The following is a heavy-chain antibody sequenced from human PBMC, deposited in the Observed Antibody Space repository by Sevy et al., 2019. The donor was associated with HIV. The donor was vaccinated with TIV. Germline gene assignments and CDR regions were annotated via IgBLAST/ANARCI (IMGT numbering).Heavy chain of an antibody. V-gene: IGHV3-30*03. CDR2: ISHDERYK. CDR1: GLTFSNFD. CDR3: ARLVSCGGDCYYLDS. D-gene: IGHD2-21*02. Sequence: GGSLRLSCAASGLTFSNFDMRWVRQAPGKGLEWVAVISHDERYKNYAESVRVRFTISKDYFKNTLSLQMESLRPEDTAVYFCARLVSCGGDCYYLDSWGQGALVTVSS. J-gene: IGHJ4*02.